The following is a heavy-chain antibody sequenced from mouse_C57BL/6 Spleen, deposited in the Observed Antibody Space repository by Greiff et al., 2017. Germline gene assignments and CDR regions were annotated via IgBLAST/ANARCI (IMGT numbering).Heavy chain of an antibody. J-gene: IGHJ3*01. CDR2: IDPNSGGT. Sequence: QQSCKASGYTFTSYWMHWVKQRPGRGLEWIGRIDPNSGGTKYNEKFKSKATLTVDKPSSTAYMQLSSLTSEDSAVYYCARAALDGYYGFAYWGQGTLVTVSA. CDR1: GYTFTSYW. D-gene: IGHD2-3*01. CDR3: ARAALDGYYGFAY. V-gene: IGHV1-72*01.